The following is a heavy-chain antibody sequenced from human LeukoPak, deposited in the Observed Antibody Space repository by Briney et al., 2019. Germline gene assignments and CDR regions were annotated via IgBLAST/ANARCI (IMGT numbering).Heavy chain of an antibody. CDR2: ISSSGSTI. Sequence: PGGSLRLSCAASGFTFSSYEMNWVRQAPGKGLEWVSYISSSGSTIYYADSVKGRFTISRDNAKNSLYLQMNSLRAEDTAVYYCATVPRGDLSKSYLDYWGQGTLVTVSS. CDR3: ATVPRGDLSKSYLDY. J-gene: IGHJ4*02. D-gene: IGHD4-11*01. V-gene: IGHV3-48*03. CDR1: GFTFSSYE.